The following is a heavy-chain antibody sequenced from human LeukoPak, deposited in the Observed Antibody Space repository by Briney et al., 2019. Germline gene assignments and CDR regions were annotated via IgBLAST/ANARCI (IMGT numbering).Heavy chain of an antibody. CDR3: VRRGKRLRWFDWVDAFDI. CDR2: INDGGNT. J-gene: IGHJ3*02. V-gene: IGHV4-34*01. D-gene: IGHD3-9*01. CDR1: GGSFRAYF. Sequence: SETLSLTSAAYGGSFRAYFWSRIRQPPEKGLEWIGEINDGGNTDYNPSLKSRVIISIDTSKNQFSLKLSSVTAADTAVYYCVRRGKRLRWFDWVDAFDIWGQGTMVTVSS.